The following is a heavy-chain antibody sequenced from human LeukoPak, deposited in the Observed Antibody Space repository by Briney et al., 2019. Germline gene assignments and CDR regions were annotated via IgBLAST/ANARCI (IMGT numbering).Heavy chain of an antibody. CDR3: ARGPDFSYGYSGYDWGI. CDR2: ISSSSSYI. Sequence: PGGSLRLSCAASGFTFSSYSMNWVRQAPGKGLEWVSSISSSSSYIYYADSVKGRFTISRDNAKNSLYLQMNSLRAEDTAVYYCARGPDFSYGYSGYDWGIWGQGILVTVSS. CDR1: GFTFSSYS. V-gene: IGHV3-21*01. D-gene: IGHD5-12*01. J-gene: IGHJ4*02.